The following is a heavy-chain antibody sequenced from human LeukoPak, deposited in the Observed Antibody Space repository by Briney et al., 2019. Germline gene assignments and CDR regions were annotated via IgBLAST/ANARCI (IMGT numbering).Heavy chain of an antibody. CDR2: IYHSGNT. J-gene: IGHJ4*02. D-gene: IGHD3-22*01. CDR1: GGPFSGYY. CDR3: ARRDHYDSSGYFYFDY. V-gene: IGHV4-34*01. Sequence: SETLSLTCAVYGGPFSGYYWTWIRQPPGKGLEWIGSIYHSGNTYYNPSLKSRVTVSVDTSKTLFSLTLRSVTAADTAVYYCARRDHYDSSGYFYFDYWGQGTLVTVSS.